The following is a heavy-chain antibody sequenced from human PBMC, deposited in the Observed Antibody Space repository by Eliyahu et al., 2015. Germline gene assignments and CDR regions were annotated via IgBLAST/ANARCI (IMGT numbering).Heavy chain of an antibody. Sequence: QVQLVQSGAEVKKPGSSVKVSCKASGGSFSTSAITWVRQAPGQGLEWMGGIIPIFDKTNYAPKFQGRLTVSADESTRTVYMELSDLRSEDTAVHYCARDLVRSIRTTEEAGDWGQGTLVTVSS. CDR2: IIPIFDKT. CDR1: GGSFSTSA. D-gene: IGHD1/OR15-1a*01. CDR3: ARDLVRSIRTTEEAGD. J-gene: IGHJ4*02. V-gene: IGHV1-69*01.